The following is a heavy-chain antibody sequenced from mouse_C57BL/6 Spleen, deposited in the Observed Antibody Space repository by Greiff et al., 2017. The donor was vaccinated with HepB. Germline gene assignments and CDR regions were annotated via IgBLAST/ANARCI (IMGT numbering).Heavy chain of an antibody. V-gene: IGHV1-53*01. CDR3: ASLAFYYYGSSPYY. Sequence: QVQLQQPGTELVKPGASVKLSCKASGYTFTSYWMHWVKQRPGQGLEWIGNINPSNGDTNYNEKFKSKATLTVDKSSSTAYLQLSSLTSEDSAVYYCASLAFYYYGSSPYYWGQGTTLTVSS. CDR1: GYTFTSYW. J-gene: IGHJ2*01. CDR2: INPSNGDT. D-gene: IGHD1-1*01.